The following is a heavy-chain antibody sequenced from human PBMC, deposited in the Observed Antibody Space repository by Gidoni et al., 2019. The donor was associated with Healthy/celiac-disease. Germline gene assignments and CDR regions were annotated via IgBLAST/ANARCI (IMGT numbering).Heavy chain of an antibody. Sequence: VQLVESGGGLFHPGRSLALSCAASGFTFTSYAMPWVRQAPGKGLEWVAVISYDGSNKYNADSVKGRFTNSRDNSKNTLYLQMNSLRAEDTAVYYCARWGYDFWSGFGTGYGMDVWGQGTTVTVSS. CDR3: ARWGYDFWSGFGTGYGMDV. CDR2: ISYDGSNK. D-gene: IGHD3-3*01. V-gene: IGHV3-30*01. J-gene: IGHJ6*02. CDR1: GFTFTSYA.